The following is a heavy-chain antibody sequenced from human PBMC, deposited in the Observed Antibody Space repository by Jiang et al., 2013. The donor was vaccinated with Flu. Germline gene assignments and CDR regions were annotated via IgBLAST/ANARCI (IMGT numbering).Heavy chain of an antibody. CDR1: GDSVSSNSAA. D-gene: IGHD5-12*01. V-gene: IGHV6-1*01. CDR3: ARDRGSGYDSGIVYYYYGMDV. CDR2: TYYRSKWYN. Sequence: TLSLTCAISGDSVSSNSAAWNWIRQSPSRGLEWLGRTYYRSKWYNDYAVSVKSRITINPDTSKNQFSLQLNSVTPEDTAVYYCARDRGSGYDSGIVYYYYGMDVWGQGTTVTVSS. J-gene: IGHJ6*02.